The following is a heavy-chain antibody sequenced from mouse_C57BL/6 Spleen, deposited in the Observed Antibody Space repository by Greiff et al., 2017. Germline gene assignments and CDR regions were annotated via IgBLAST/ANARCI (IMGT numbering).Heavy chain of an antibody. CDR1: GYAFTNYL. J-gene: IGHJ4*01. Sequence: VKLQQSGAELVRPGTSVKVSCKASGYAFTNYLIEWVKQRPGQGLEWIGVINPGSGGTNYNEKFKGKATLTADKSSSTAYMQLSSLTSEDSAVYFCSRDDYGRGSAMDYWGQGTSVTVSS. V-gene: IGHV1-54*01. D-gene: IGHD2-4*01. CDR2: INPGSGGT. CDR3: SRDDYGRGSAMDY.